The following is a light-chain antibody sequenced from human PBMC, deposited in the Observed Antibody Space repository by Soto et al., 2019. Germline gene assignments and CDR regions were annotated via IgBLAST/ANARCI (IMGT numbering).Light chain of an antibody. CDR2: SAS. V-gene: IGKV3-20*01. CDR1: QSVTGNF. Sequence: EIVLTQSPGTLSLSPGEGATLSCRASQSVTGNFLAWYQQRPGQAPSLLIYSASSRATGIPDRFSGSGSGIDFTLTISRLEPDDFAVYYCQQYGSAPTFGQGTKLEIK. CDR3: QQYGSAPT. J-gene: IGKJ2*01.